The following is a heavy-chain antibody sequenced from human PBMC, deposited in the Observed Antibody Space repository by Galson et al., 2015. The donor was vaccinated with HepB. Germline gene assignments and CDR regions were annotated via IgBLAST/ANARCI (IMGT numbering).Heavy chain of an antibody. CDR1: GYTFTSYY. CDR3: ARDPIESSTTHNWFDP. D-gene: IGHD2-2*01. J-gene: IGHJ5*02. V-gene: IGHV1-46*01. Sequence: SVKVSCKASGYTFTSYYMHWVRQAPGQGLEWMGIINPSGGSTSYAQKFQGRVTMTRDTSTSTVYMELSSLRSEDTAVYYCARDPIESSTTHNWFDPCGQGTLVTVSS. CDR2: INPSGGST.